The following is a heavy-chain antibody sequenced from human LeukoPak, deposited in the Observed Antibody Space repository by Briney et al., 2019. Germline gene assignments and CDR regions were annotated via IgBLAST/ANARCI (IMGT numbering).Heavy chain of an antibody. V-gene: IGHV4-4*02. CDR3: ARHEGFSQKD. CDR2: IHESGST. J-gene: IGHJ4*02. CDR1: GVSMSSNNW. Sequence: SGTLSLTCAVSGVSMSSNNWWSWVRQPPGKGLEWIGEIHESGSTNYNPSLKSRVTISVGKSKDQFSLKLSSVTAADTAVYYCARHEGFSQKDWGQGTQVTVS.